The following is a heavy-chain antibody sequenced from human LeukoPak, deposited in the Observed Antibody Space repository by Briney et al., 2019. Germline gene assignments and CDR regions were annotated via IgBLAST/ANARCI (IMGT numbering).Heavy chain of an antibody. V-gene: IGHV3-7*01. D-gene: IGHD3-22*01. J-gene: IGHJ4*02. CDR2: IKQDGSEK. Sequence: GGSLRLSCAASGFTFSSYWMSWVRQAPGKGLEWVANIKQDGSEKYYVDSVKGRFTISRDNAKNSLYLQMNSLRAEDTAVYYCARDEYYYDSSGYYPWFGYWGQGTLVTVSS. CDR1: GFTFSSYW. CDR3: ARDEYYYDSSGYYPWFGY.